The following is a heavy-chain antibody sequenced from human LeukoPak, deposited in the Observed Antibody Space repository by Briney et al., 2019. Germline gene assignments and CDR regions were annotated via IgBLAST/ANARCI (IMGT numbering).Heavy chain of an antibody. D-gene: IGHD6-13*01. CDR2: IYTSGST. J-gene: IGHJ4*02. Sequence: SGTLSLTCTVSGGSISSGSYYWSWIRQPAGKGLEWIVRIYTSGSTNYNPSPKSRVTISVDTSKNQFSLKLSSVTAADTAVYYCARVARSGYSSSWYLDYWGQGTLVTVSS. V-gene: IGHV4-61*02. CDR1: GGSISSGSYY. CDR3: ARVARSGYSSSWYLDY.